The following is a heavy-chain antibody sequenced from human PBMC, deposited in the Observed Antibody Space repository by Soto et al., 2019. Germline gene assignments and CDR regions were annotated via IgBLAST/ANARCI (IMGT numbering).Heavy chain of an antibody. J-gene: IGHJ6*02. CDR3: ARRGIAVAGVYYYYGVDV. V-gene: IGHV5-51*01. CDR2: IYPGDSDT. Sequence: PGESLKISCKGSGYSFTSYWIGWVRRMPGKGLEWMGIIYPGDSDTRYSPSFQGQVTISADKSISTAYLRWSSLKASDTAMYYCARRGIAVAGVYYYYGVDVWGQGTTVTVSS. D-gene: IGHD6-19*01. CDR1: GYSFTSYW.